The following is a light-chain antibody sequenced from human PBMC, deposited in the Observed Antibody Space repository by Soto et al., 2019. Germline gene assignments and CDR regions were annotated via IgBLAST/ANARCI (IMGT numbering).Light chain of an antibody. J-gene: IGLJ1*01. V-gene: IGLV1-40*01. Sequence: QSVLTQPPSVSGALGQRVTVSCTGSNSNIGAGYDVHWYQKLPGTAPKLLIFANNNRPSGVPDRFSGSRSGTSASLAITGLQAEDEAHYYCQSYDSGLIGLIFGTGTKVTVL. CDR2: ANN. CDR1: NSNIGAGYD. CDR3: QSYDSGLIGLI.